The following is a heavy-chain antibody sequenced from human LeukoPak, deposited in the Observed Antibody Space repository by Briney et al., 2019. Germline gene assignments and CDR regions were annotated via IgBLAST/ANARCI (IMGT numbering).Heavy chain of an antibody. V-gene: IGHV4-34*01. Sequence: SETLSLTCAVYGGSFSGYYWSWIRQPPGKGLEWIGETNHSGSTHYNPSLKSRVTISVDTSKNQFSLRLSSVTAADTAVYYCARGLPFTIVLMVYGNWFDPWGQGTLVTVSS. D-gene: IGHD2-8*01. J-gene: IGHJ5*02. CDR3: ARGLPFTIVLMVYGNWFDP. CDR2: TNHSGST. CDR1: GGSFSGYY.